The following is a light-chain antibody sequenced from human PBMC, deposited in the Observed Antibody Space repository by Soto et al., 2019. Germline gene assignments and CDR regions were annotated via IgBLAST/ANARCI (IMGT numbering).Light chain of an antibody. CDR2: GAS. CDR1: QSVSSN. Sequence: EIVMTQSPATLSLSPGERATLSCRASQSVSSNLAWYQQKRGQATRLLINGASTRATGIPARFGGSGSGTEFTPTNSSLQSEDFAVYYCQQYNNWPPVFGPGTKVDIK. V-gene: IGKV3-15*01. CDR3: QQYNNWPPV. J-gene: IGKJ3*01.